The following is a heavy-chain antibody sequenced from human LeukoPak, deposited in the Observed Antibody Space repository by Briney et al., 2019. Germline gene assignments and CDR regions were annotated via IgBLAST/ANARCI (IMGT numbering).Heavy chain of an antibody. D-gene: IGHD2-2*01. J-gene: IGHJ4*02. CDR3: ARRQGCSSTSCPPDY. CDR2: VFPADSDA. V-gene: IGHV5-51*01. Sequence: GESLKISCKGSGYSFVSSWIGWVRQMPGKGLEWMGIVFPADSDARYSPSFQGQVTMSADKSINTAYLQWSSLKASDTAMYYCARRQGCSSTSCPPDYWGQGTLVTVSS. CDR1: GYSFVSSW.